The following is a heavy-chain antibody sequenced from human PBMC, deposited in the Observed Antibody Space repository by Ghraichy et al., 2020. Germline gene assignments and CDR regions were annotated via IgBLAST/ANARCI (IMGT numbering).Heavy chain of an antibody. Sequence: SEKVSCRASGGTLDIYALNWVRQAPGQGLEWMGGIIPMYGVVKYAQRFQGRLTITADKSTSTAYMELSSLRSEDTAVYYCARATTVAVAGTFDYWGPGTLVTVAS. D-gene: IGHD6-19*01. CDR1: GGTLDIYA. V-gene: IGHV1-69*10. CDR2: IIPMYGVV. J-gene: IGHJ4*02. CDR3: ARATTVAVAGTFDY.